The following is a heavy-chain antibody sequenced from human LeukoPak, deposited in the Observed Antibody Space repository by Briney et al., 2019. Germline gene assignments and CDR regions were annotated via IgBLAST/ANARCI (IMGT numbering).Heavy chain of an antibody. CDR3: ARRYSGYGNAFDI. V-gene: IGHV4-59*08. CDR1: GGSIGSYY. J-gene: IGHJ3*02. CDR2: IYSSRST. D-gene: IGHD5-12*01. Sequence: MPSETLSLTCTVSGGSIGSYYWSWIRQPPGKGLEWIGYIYSSRSTNYSPSLKSRVTISVDTSKNQFSLKLYSVTAADTAVYYCARRYSGYGNAFDIWGQGTMVTVSS.